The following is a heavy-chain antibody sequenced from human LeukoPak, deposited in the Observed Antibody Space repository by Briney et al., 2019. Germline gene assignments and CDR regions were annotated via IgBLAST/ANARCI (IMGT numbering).Heavy chain of an antibody. Sequence: GGSLTLFCPPSGFTFSSYGMHWARQAPGKGLEWVAFIRYDGSNKYYADSVKGRFTISRDNSKITLYLQMNSLRAEDTAVYYCAKDLGGTGIAAAVDYWGQGTLVTVSS. CDR2: IRYDGSNK. V-gene: IGHV3-30*02. CDR1: GFTFSSYG. CDR3: AKDLGGTGIAAAVDY. D-gene: IGHD6-13*01. J-gene: IGHJ4*02.